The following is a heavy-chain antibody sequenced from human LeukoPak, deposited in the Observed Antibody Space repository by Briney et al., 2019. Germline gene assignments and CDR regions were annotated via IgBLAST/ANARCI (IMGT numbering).Heavy chain of an antibody. CDR3: ASTGDFWSGYPY. Sequence: ASVKVSCKASGYTFTGYYMHWVRQAPGQGLEWMGWINPNSGGTNYAQKFQGWVTMTRDTSISTAYLQWSSLKASDTAMYYCASTGDFWSGYPYWGQGTLVTVSS. V-gene: IGHV1-2*04. J-gene: IGHJ4*02. D-gene: IGHD3-3*01. CDR2: INPNSGGT. CDR1: GYTFTGYY.